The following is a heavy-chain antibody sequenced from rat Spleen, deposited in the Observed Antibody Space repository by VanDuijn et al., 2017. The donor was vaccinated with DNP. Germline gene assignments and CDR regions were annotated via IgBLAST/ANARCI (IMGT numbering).Heavy chain of an antibody. V-gene: IGHV5-7*01. CDR3: AKGYYSNYAYVMDA. D-gene: IGHD1-2*01. J-gene: IGHJ4*01. CDR1: GITFSDHN. CDR2: ISYDGGST. Sequence: EVQLVESGGDLVQPGRSLKLSCAVSGITFSDHNMAWVRQAPKKGLEWVATISYDGGSTYYPDSVKGRFTISRDNAENTVYLQMNSLRSEDTATYYCAKGYYSNYAYVMDAWGQGASVTVSS.